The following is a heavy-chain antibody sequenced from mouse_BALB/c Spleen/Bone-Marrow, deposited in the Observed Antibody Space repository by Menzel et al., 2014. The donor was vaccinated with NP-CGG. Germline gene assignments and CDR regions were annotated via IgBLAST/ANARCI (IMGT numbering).Heavy chain of an antibody. J-gene: IGHJ1*01. Sequence: EVNLVDSGGRLVQPKGSLKLSCAASGFTFNTYAMNWVRQAPGKGLEWVARIRSKSNNFPTYYADSVKDRFTISRDDSQSMLYLQMNNLKTEDTAMYYCVTSTYFDVWGAGTTVTVSS. CDR1: GFTFNTYA. D-gene: IGHD6-1*01. CDR3: VTSTYFDV. CDR2: IRSKSNNFPT. V-gene: IGHV10-1*02.